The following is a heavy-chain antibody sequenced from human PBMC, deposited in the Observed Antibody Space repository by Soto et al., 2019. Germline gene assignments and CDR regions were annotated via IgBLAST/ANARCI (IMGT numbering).Heavy chain of an antibody. CDR3: AREPYFGPGTYYRPRGAFDI. J-gene: IGHJ3*02. D-gene: IGHD3-10*01. Sequence: GASGKVSCKASGDPVTSYAISWVRQAPGLGLEWVGGIIPMFSTANFAHKFQGRVTFSAQESTSAAYMELSRLRSEDTAVYYCAREPYFGPGTYYRPRGAFDIWGQGTMVPVSS. CDR2: IIPMFSTA. V-gene: IGHV1-69*13. CDR1: GDPVTSYA.